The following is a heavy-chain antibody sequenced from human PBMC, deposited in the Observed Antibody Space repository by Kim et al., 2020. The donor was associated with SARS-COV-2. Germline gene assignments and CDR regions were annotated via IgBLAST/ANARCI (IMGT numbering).Heavy chain of an antibody. Sequence: GGSLRLSCAASGFTFSSYSMNWVRQAPGKGLEWVSSISSSSSYIYYADSVKGRFTISRDNAKNSLYLQMNSLRAEDTAVYYCARDETRLLWFGESNYYYYGMDVWGQGTTVTVSS. CDR1: GFTFSSYS. CDR2: ISSSSSYI. J-gene: IGHJ6*02. CDR3: ARDETRLLWFGESNYYYYGMDV. D-gene: IGHD3-10*01. V-gene: IGHV3-21*01.